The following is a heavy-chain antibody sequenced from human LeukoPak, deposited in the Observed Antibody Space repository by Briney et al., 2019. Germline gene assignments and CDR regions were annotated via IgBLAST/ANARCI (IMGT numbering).Heavy chain of an antibody. J-gene: IGHJ4*02. CDR3: TTANAVSLPDY. V-gene: IGHV3-15*01. CDR2: IKSKTDGETT. CDR1: KFAFTNGW. D-gene: IGHD6-19*01. Sequence: GGSLRLSCAASKFAFTNGWMTWVRQAPGKGLEWVGRIKSKTDGETTDYAAPVKGRFTISRDDSKSTLYLQMNSLKTEDTAVYYCTTANAVSLPDYWGQGTLVIVSS.